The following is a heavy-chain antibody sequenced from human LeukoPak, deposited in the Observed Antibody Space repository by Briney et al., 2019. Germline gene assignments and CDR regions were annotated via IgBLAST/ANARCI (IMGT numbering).Heavy chain of an antibody. CDR1: GFTFSSYG. CDR2: IRQDGSEE. J-gene: IGHJ4*02. D-gene: IGHD2-2*01. V-gene: IGHV3-7*01. CDR3: AGFDGYCSSTSCYPPLFDY. Sequence: GGSLRLSCAASGFTFSSYGMHWVRQAPGKGLEWVANIRQDGSEEYYVDSVKGRFTISRDNAKNSLYLQMNSLRAEDTAVYYCAGFDGYCSSTSCYPPLFDYWGQGTLVTVSS.